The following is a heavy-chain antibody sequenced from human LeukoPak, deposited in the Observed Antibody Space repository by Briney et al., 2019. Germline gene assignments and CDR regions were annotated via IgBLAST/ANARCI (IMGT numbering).Heavy chain of an antibody. V-gene: IGHV4-59*01. CDR1: GGSMSNYY. CDR2: IFYTGTT. D-gene: IGHD3-3*01. CDR3: ARVTYFDFWTGYYFDY. J-gene: IGHJ4*02. Sequence: KPSLTLSLTCTVSGGSMSNYYWSWIRQPPGKGLEWIGYIFYTGTTKYNPSLNSRVTISVDTSKNHFSLKLSSVTSADTAVYYCARVTYFDFWTGYYFDYWGQGTLVTVSS.